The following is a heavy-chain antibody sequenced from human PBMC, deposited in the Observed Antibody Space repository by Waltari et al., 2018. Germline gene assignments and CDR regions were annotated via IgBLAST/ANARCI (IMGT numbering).Heavy chain of an antibody. J-gene: IGHJ4*02. CDR3: ARDYTASGYSFDY. D-gene: IGHD3-22*01. V-gene: IGHV4-61*02. CDR1: GGSISSGSYY. CDR2: IYTSGST. Sequence: QVQLQESGPGLVKPSQTLSLTCTVSGGSISSGSYYWSWIRQPAGKGLEWIGRIYTSGSTNYNPSLKSRVTISVDTSKNQFSLKLGSVTAADTAVYYCARDYTASGYSFDYWGQGTLVTVSS.